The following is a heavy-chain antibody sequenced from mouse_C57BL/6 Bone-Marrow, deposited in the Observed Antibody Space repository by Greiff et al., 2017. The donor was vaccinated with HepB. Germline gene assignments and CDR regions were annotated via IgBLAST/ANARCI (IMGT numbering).Heavy chain of an antibody. D-gene: IGHD2-4*01. Sequence: VQLKESGGDLVKPGGSLKLSCAASGFTFSSYGMSWVRQTPDKGLEWVATISSGGSYTYYPDSVKGRFTISRDNAKNTLYLQMSSLKSEDTAMYYCARRNDYDAWFAYWGQGTLVTVSA. CDR2: ISSGGSYT. CDR1: GFTFSSYG. CDR3: ARRNDYDAWFAY. J-gene: IGHJ3*01. V-gene: IGHV5-6*01.